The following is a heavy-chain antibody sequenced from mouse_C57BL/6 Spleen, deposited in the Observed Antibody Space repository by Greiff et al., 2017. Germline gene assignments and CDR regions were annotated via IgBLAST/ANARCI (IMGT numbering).Heavy chain of an antibody. J-gene: IGHJ2*01. CDR1: GYTFTSYW. Sequence: QVQLQQPGAELVKPGASVKLSCKASGYTFTSYWMHWVKQRPGQGLEWIGMIHPNSGSTNYNEKFKSKATLTVDKSSSTAYMQLSSLTSEDSAVYYCAKEVITTVVPYFDYWGQGTTLTVSS. CDR3: AKEVITTVVPYFDY. V-gene: IGHV1-64*01. CDR2: IHPNSGST. D-gene: IGHD1-1*01.